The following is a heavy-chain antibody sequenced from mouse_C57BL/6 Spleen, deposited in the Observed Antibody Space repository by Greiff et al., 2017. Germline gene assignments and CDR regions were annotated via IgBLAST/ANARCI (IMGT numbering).Heavy chain of an antibody. CDR3: ARDYYGPVDY. Sequence: QVQLQQSGAELVRPGTSVKVSCKASGYAFTNYLIEWVKQRPGQGLEWIGVINPGSGGTNYNEKFKGKATLTADKSSSTAYMQLSSLTSEDSAVYCCARDYYGPVDYWGQGTSVTVSS. CDR1: GYAFTNYL. J-gene: IGHJ4*01. V-gene: IGHV1-54*01. D-gene: IGHD2-1*01. CDR2: INPGSGGT.